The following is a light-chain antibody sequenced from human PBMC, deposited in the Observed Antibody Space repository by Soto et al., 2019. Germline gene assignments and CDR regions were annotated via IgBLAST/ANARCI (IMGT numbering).Light chain of an antibody. CDR2: EVT. CDR1: SSDVGGYND. V-gene: IGLV2-8*01. CDR3: SSKAGSNNLGVV. J-gene: IGLJ2*01. Sequence: QSALTQPPSTSGSPGQSVAISCTGTSSDVGGYNDVSWYQQHPVKAPKLMIYEVTKRPSGVPDRFSGSKSGNTASLTVSGLQADDEADYYCSSKAGSNNLGVVFAGGTKLTVL.